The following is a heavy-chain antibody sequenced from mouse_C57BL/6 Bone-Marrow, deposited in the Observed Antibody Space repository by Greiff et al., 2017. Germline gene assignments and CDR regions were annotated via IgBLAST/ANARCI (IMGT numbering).Heavy chain of an antibody. D-gene: IGHD3-2*02. CDR3: ASPTAQATWAWFAY. Sequence: VQLQQPGAELVKPGASVKLSCKASGFTFTSYWMQWVKQRPGQGLEWIGEIDPSDSSTNYNQKFKGKATLTVDTASSTAYMQLSSLTSEDAAVYYCASPTAQATWAWFAYWGQGTLVTVSA. J-gene: IGHJ3*01. CDR2: IDPSDSST. V-gene: IGHV1-50*01. CDR1: GFTFTSYW.